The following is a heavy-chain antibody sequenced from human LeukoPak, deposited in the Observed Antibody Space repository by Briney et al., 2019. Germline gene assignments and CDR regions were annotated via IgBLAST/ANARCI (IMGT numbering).Heavy chain of an antibody. V-gene: IGHV3-48*03. CDR1: GFSFSTYA. CDR3: ARDQIGPVAGTDY. J-gene: IGHJ4*02. D-gene: IGHD6-19*01. CDR2: ITSSGRAI. Sequence: GGSLRLSCSTSGFSFSTYAMNWVRQAPGKGLEWLSYITSSGRAIYYADSVKGRFTISRDNAKNSLYLQMNSLRAEDTAVYYCARDQIGPVAGTDYWGQGTLVTVSS.